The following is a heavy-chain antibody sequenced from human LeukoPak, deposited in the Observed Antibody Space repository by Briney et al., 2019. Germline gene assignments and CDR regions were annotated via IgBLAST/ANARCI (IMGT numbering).Heavy chain of an antibody. Sequence: GGSLRLSCAASEFTFSTYAMSWVRQAPGKGLEWVSTITGSGGGTYYADSVKGQFTISRDNSKNTMYLQMNSLRAEDTALYYCAKNHDSGWYQDYWGQGTLVTVSS. CDR3: AKNHDSGWYQDY. J-gene: IGHJ4*02. V-gene: IGHV3-23*01. CDR2: ITGSGGGT. CDR1: EFTFSTYA. D-gene: IGHD6-19*01.